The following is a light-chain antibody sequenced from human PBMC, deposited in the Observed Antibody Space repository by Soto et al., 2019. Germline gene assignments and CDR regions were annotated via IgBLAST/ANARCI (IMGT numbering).Light chain of an antibody. CDR3: QQLKT. V-gene: IGKV1-9*01. CDR1: QGISSY. J-gene: IGKJ1*01. CDR2: AAS. Sequence: DIQLTQSPSFMTTYVGDRVTITCRASQGISSYLAWYQQKPGKAPKLLIYAASTLQSGVPSRFSGSGSGTEFTLTISSLQPEDFGTYSCQQLKTFGQGTKVDIK.